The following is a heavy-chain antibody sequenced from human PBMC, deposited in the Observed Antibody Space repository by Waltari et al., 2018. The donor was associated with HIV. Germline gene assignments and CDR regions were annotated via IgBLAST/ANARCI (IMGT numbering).Heavy chain of an antibody. CDR1: GFTFSSYG. J-gene: IGHJ6*02. CDR3: AKEVHIAVAGPYYYGMDV. V-gene: IGHV3-30*18. Sequence: QVQLVESGGGVVQPGRSLRLSCAASGFTFSSYGMHWVRQAPGKGLEWVAVISYDGSNKYYAESVKGRFTISRDNAKNPLYLQMNSLRAEDTAVYYCAKEVHIAVAGPYYYGMDVWGQGTTVTVSS. CDR2: ISYDGSNK. D-gene: IGHD6-19*01.